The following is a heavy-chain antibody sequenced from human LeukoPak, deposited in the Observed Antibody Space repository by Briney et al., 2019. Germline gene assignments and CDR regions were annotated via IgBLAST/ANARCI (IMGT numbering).Heavy chain of an antibody. J-gene: IGHJ6*02. CDR3: ARDLVVVAAMAQGGYYYYGMDL. V-gene: IGHV4-59*06. CDR1: GGPISSYY. CDR2: IYYSGST. D-gene: IGHD2-15*01. Sequence: PSGTLSLTCPVSGGPISSYYWSWIRQHPGKGLEWVGYIYYSGSTYHNPSLKRRVTISVATSKNQSSLKLSSVTAADTAVYYCARDLVVVAAMAQGGYYYYGMDLWGQGTTVTVSS.